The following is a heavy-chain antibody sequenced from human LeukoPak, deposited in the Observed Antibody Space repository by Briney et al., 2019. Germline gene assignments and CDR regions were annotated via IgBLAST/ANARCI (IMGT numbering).Heavy chain of an antibody. CDR1: GFTFSGYT. CDR2: ISNSSTYI. Sequence: GGSLRLSCAASGFTFSGYTMTWVRQAPGKGLEWVSSISNSSTYIYYADSVKGRFTISRDNVQNSLYLQMNSLRAEDTAVYYCTRWVCSSTSCYYFDYCVLGTLVVVSS. V-gene: IGHV3-21*01. D-gene: IGHD2-2*01. J-gene: IGHJ4*02. CDR3: TRWVCSSTSCYYFDY.